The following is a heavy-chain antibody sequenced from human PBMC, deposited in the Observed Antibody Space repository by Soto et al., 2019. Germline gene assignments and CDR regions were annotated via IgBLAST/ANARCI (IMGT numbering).Heavy chain of an antibody. Sequence: SETLSLTCTVSGGSISSSSYYWGWIRQPPGKGLEWIGSIYYSGSTYYNPSLKSRVTISVDTSKNQFSLKLSSVTTADTAVYYCARLGYCTNGVCYVPIYYFDYWGQGTLVTVSS. D-gene: IGHD2-8*01. CDR2: IYYSGST. V-gene: IGHV4-39*01. CDR1: GGSISSSSYY. CDR3: ARLGYCTNGVCYVPIYYFDY. J-gene: IGHJ4*02.